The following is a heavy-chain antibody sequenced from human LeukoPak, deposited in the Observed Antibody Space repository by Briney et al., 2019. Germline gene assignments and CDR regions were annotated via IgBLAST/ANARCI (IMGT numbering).Heavy chain of an antibody. CDR3: AYTLAKGYDYGAYYYYMDV. V-gene: IGHV1-46*01. Sequence: GASVKVSCKASGYTFTSYYMHWVRQAPGQGLEWMGIVNPSGGSTSYAQKFQGRVTMTRDTPTSTVYMELSSLRSEDTAVYYCAYTLAKGYDYGAYYYYMDVWGKGITVTVSS. D-gene: IGHD5-12*01. CDR2: VNPSGGST. J-gene: IGHJ6*03. CDR1: GYTFTSYY.